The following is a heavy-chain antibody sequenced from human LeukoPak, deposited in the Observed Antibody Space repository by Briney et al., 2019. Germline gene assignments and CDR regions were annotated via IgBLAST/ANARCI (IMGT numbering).Heavy chain of an antibody. V-gene: IGHV4-34*01. CDR2: INHSGST. J-gene: IGHJ4*02. CDR3: ARAHQQSGYGARY. CDR1: GGSFSGYY. Sequence: SETLSLTCAVYGGSFSGYYWSWIRQPPGKGLEWIGEINHSGSTNYNPSLKSRVTISVDTSKNQFSLKLSSVTAADTAVYYCARAHQQSGYGARYWGQGTLVTVSS. D-gene: IGHD5-12*01.